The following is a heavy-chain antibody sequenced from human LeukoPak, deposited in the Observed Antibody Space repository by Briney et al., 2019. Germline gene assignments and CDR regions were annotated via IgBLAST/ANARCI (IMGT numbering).Heavy chain of an antibody. J-gene: IGHJ4*02. V-gene: IGHV4-59*01. Sequence: PSETLSLTCTVSGASISSYYWSWIRQPPGKGLEWIGYIFYSGSTLYNPSLQSRVTISVHTSKNQFSLKLTSVTAADTAVYYCATGPYPAAGTDHQFDYWGQGTLVTVSS. D-gene: IGHD6-13*01. CDR1: GASISSYY. CDR2: IFYSGST. CDR3: ATGPYPAAGTDHQFDY.